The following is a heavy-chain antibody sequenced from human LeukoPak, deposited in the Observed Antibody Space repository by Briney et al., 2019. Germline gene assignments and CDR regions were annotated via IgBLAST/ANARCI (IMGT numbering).Heavy chain of an antibody. Sequence: PSETLSLTCAVYGGSFSGYYWSWIRQPPGKGLEWIGSIYYSGSTYYNPSLKSRVTISVDTSKNQFSLKLSSVTAADTAVYYCARHHFGYCSSTSCYTFDPWGQGTLVTVSS. V-gene: IGHV4-34*01. CDR1: GGSFSGYY. CDR3: ARHHFGYCSSTSCYTFDP. D-gene: IGHD2-2*02. CDR2: IYYSGST. J-gene: IGHJ5*02.